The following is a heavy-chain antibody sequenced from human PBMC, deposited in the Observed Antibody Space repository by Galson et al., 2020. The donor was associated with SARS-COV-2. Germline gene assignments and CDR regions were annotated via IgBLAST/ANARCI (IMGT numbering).Heavy chain of an antibody. J-gene: IGHJ4*02. D-gene: IGHD3-16*01. CDR1: GGPNSRYY. CDR3: ARILGLGRGIDY. V-gene: IGHV4-59*01. CDR2: IYYTGST. Sequence: SENLSLNCPVSGGPNSRYYWSWIRQSPGRGLEWIGYIYYTGSTNYNPSLKSRVTISLDMSKSQFSLKLTSVTAADTAVYYCARILGLGRGIDYWGQGTLVTVS.